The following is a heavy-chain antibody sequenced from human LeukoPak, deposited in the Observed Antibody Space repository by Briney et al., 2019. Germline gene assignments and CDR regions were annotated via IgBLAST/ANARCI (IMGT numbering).Heavy chain of an antibody. Sequence: VASVKLSCKASGYTFTSYDINWVRQATGQGLEWMGWMNPNSGNTGYAQKFQGRVTMTRNTSISTAYMELSSLRSEDTAVYYCARVRYSSSSGADYFDYWGQGTLVTVSS. CDR3: ARVRYSSSSGADYFDY. D-gene: IGHD6-6*01. V-gene: IGHV1-8*01. CDR2: MNPNSGNT. J-gene: IGHJ4*02. CDR1: GYTFTSYD.